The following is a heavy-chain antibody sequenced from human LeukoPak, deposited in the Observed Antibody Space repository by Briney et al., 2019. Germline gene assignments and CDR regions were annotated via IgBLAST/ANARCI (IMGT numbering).Heavy chain of an antibody. CDR1: GYTFTCYY. V-gene: IGHV1-2*02. CDR2: INPNSGGT. D-gene: IGHD2-2*01. CDR3: ARFVVVPAGSSDY. J-gene: IGHJ4*02. Sequence: ASVTVSCKASGYTFTCYYMHWVRQAPGQGLEWMGWINPNSGGTNYAQKFQGRVTMTRDTSISTAYMELSRLRSDDTAVYYCARFVVVPAGSSDYWGQGTLVTVSS.